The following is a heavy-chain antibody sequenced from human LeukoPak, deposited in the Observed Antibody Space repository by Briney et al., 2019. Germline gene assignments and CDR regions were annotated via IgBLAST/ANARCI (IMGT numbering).Heavy chain of an antibody. V-gene: IGHV4-61*02. Sequence: PSETLSLTCTVSGHSISSGSYFWSWFRQPAGKGLEWIGRIYASGSTNYNPSLKSRLTISVDTSKNQFSLKLSSVTAADTAVYYCARDLYNYAYWGQGTLVTVSS. CDR1: GHSISSGSYF. D-gene: IGHD3-16*01. CDR2: IYASGST. J-gene: IGHJ4*02. CDR3: ARDLYNYAY.